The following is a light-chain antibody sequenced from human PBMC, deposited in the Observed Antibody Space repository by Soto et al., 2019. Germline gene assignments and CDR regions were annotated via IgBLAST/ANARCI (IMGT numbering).Light chain of an antibody. CDR3: CSYAGSPYV. Sequence: QSALTQPRSVSGSPGQSVSISCTGSSSDVGVYNYVSWYQQHPGKAPKLMIYDVTKRPSGVPDRFSGSKSGNTASLTISGRQAEDEADYYCCSYAGSPYVFGTGTKVTVL. CDR1: SSDVGVYNY. J-gene: IGLJ1*01. CDR2: DVT. V-gene: IGLV2-11*01.